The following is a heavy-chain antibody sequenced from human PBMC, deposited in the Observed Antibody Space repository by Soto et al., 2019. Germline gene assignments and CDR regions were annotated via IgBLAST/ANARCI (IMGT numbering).Heavy chain of an antibody. CDR2: IIPIFGTA. D-gene: IGHD6-13*01. Sequence: SVKVSCKASGGTFSSYAISWVRQAPGQGLGWMGGIIPIFGTANYAQKFQGRVTITADKSTSTAYMELSSLRSEDTAVYYCAREASSSWYVWFDPWGQGTLVTVSS. J-gene: IGHJ5*02. CDR3: AREASSSWYVWFDP. V-gene: IGHV1-69*06. CDR1: GGTFSSYA.